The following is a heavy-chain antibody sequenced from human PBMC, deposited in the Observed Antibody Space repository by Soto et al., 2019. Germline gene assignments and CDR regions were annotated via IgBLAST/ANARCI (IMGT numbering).Heavy chain of an antibody. Sequence: QLQLQESGSGLVKPSQTLSLTCAVSGGSISSGGYSWSWIRQPPGKGLEWIGYIYHSGSTYYNPSLKSRVTIXXDXSXXQFSLKLSSVTAADTAVYYCARGPYYYGSGSYLNYWGQGTLVTVSS. CDR1: GGSISSGGYS. CDR3: ARGPYYYGSGSYLNY. J-gene: IGHJ4*02. D-gene: IGHD3-10*01. V-gene: IGHV4-30-2*01. CDR2: IYHSGST.